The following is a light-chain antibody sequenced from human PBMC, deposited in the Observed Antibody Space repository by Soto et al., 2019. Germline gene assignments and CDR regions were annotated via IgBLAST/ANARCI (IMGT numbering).Light chain of an antibody. CDR1: QSVGSA. CDR3: EQYKNWPART. J-gene: IGKJ4*01. CDR2: AAS. Sequence: EIVMTQSPATLSVSPGETATLSCRASQSVGSAVAWYQHKPGQAPRLLIVAASIRATGVPGRFSGGGSGTEFTLTISSLQSEDFAVSYGEQYKNWPARTFGGGTKVEIK. V-gene: IGKV3-15*01.